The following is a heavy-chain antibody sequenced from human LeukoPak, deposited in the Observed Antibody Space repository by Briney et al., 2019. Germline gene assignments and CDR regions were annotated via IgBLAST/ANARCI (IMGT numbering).Heavy chain of an antibody. Sequence: GGSLRLSCAASGFTFSDYSIHWVRQAPGKGLEWVAVIWYDGTNKYYGVSVKGRFTISRDNSKNTLYLQMNSLRAEDTAVYYCAKDRGSYSTTADSWGQGTLVTVSS. V-gene: IGHV3-33*06. J-gene: IGHJ5*01. CDR1: GFTFSDYS. CDR2: IWYDGTNK. CDR3: AKDRGSYSTTADS. D-gene: IGHD1-26*01.